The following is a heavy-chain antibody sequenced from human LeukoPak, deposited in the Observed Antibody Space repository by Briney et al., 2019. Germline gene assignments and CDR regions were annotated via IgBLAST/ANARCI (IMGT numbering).Heavy chain of an antibody. CDR1: GYTFTSYG. CDR2: ISAYNGNT. D-gene: IGHD4-17*01. J-gene: IGHJ6*02. V-gene: IGHV1-18*01. Sequence: ASVKVSCKASGYTFTSYGISWVRQAPGQGLEWMGWISAYNGNTNYAQKLQGRVTMTTDTSTSTAYMELRSLRSDDTAVYYCARVNSDDYGLFLHYYGMDVWGQGTTVTVSS. CDR3: ARVNSDDYGLFLHYYGMDV.